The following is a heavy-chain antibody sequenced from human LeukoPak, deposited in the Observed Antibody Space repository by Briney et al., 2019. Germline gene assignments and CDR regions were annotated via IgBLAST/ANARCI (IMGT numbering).Heavy chain of an antibody. Sequence: PGGSLRLSCAASGFTFSRSWMTWVRQAPGKGLVWVSGISWNSGSTGYADSVKGRFTISRDNAKNSLYLQMNSLRAEDTALYYCAKDKEGWIQGRFDYWGQGTLVTVSS. J-gene: IGHJ4*02. CDR1: GFTFSRSW. CDR3: AKDKEGWIQGRFDY. D-gene: IGHD5-24*01. CDR2: ISWNSGST. V-gene: IGHV3-9*01.